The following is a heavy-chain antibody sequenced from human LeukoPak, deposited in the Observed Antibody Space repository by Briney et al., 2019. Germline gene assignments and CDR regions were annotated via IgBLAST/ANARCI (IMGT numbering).Heavy chain of an antibody. CDR1: GYTFTSYD. J-gene: IGHJ4*02. CDR3: AIRVPNWNYDLIVY. CDR2: MNPNSGNT. V-gene: IGHV1-8*01. Sequence: ASVKVSCKASGYTFTSYDINWVRQATGQGLEWMGWMNPNSGNTGYAQKFQGRVTMTEDTSTDTAYMELSSLRSEDTAVYYCAIRVPNWNYDLIVYWGQGTLVTVSS. D-gene: IGHD1-7*01.